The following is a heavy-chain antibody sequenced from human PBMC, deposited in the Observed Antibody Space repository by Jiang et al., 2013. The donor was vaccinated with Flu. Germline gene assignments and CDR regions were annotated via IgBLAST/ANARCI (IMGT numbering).Heavy chain of an antibody. CDR1: GGSISSSSYY. D-gene: IGHD6-19*01. CDR2: IYYSGST. Sequence: GLVKPSETLSLTCTVSGGSISSSSYYWGWIRQPPGKGLEWIGSIYYSGSTYYNPSLKSRVTISVDTSKNQFSLKLSSVTAADTAVYYCARHKGSSSGWYRFDYWGQGTLVTVSS. CDR3: ARHKGSSSGWYRFDY. V-gene: IGHV4-39*01. J-gene: IGHJ4*02.